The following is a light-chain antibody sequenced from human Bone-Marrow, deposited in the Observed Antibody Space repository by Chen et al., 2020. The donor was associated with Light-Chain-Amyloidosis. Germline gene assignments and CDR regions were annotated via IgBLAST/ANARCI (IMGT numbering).Light chain of an antibody. CDR3: EAWDESMNGHWV. V-gene: IGLV1-44*01. J-gene: IGLJ3*02. CDR2: KNN. Sequence: QSVLTQPPSASGTPGQMVTISCSGSSSNIGNNVVNWYQQFPGTAPKLLIYKNNQRPSGVTERLSGGKSGNSAYLANSGLQAEDEADDYCEAWDESMNGHWVFGGGTKLTVL. CDR1: SSNIGNNV.